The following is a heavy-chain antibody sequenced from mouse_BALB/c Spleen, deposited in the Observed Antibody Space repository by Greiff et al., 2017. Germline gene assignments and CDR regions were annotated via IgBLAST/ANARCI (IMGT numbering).Heavy chain of an antibody. CDR2: INPSNGGT. V-gene: IGHV1-53*01. D-gene: IGHD4-1*01. Sequence: VQLQQSGAELVKPGASVKLSCKASGYTFTSYYMYWVKQRPGQGLEWIGEINPSNGGTNFNEKFKSKATLTVDTSSSTAYMQLSSLTSEDSAVYYCTREGLTGTYAMDYWGQGTSVTVSS. CDR3: TREGLTGTYAMDY. CDR1: GYTFTSYY. J-gene: IGHJ4*01.